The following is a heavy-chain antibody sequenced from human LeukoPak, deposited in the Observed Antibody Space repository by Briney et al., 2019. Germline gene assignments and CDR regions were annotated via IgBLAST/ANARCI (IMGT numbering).Heavy chain of an antibody. Sequence: GASVKVSCKASGGTFSSYAISWVRQAPGQGLEWMGRIIPILGIANYAQKFQGRVTITADKSTSTAYMELSSLRSEDTAVYYCARDPTYCGGDCSSDYWGQGTLVTVSS. D-gene: IGHD2-21*02. CDR2: IIPILGIA. CDR1: GGTFSSYA. V-gene: IGHV1-69*04. J-gene: IGHJ4*02. CDR3: ARDPTYCGGDCSSDY.